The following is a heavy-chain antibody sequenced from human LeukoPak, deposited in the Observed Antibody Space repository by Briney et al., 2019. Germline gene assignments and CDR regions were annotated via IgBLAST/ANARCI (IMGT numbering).Heavy chain of an antibody. CDR2: IIPFLGEV. J-gene: IGHJ5*02. CDR3: SHCGHAYDWFGP. V-gene: IGHV1-69*04. Sequence: SVKVSCKAFGATLNIGHAFIWARQAPGQGLQWMGRIIPFLGEVNYAQNSQGRVSFTADKSTATMYMEMKSLRLDDTAIYYCSHCGHAYDWFGPWGQGTLVTVSS. CDR1: GATLNIGHA. D-gene: IGHD5-12*01.